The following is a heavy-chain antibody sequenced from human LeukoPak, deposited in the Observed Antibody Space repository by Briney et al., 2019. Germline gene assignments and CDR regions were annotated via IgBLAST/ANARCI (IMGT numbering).Heavy chain of an antibody. D-gene: IGHD1-26*01. CDR2: ISGSGGST. Sequence: GGSLRLSCAASRFTFSSYAMSWVRQAPGKGLEWVSAISGSGGSTYYADSVKGRFTISRDNSKNTLYLQMNSLRAEDTAVYYCARCIVGATKQYYYYYMDVWGKGTTVTVSS. CDR3: ARCIVGATKQYYYYYMDV. CDR1: RFTFSSYA. V-gene: IGHV3-23*01. J-gene: IGHJ6*03.